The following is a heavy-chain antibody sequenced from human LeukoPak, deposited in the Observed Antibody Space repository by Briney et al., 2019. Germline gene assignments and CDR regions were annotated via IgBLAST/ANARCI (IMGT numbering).Heavy chain of an antibody. Sequence: GGSLRLSCVGTGFSFNNYPMNWVRQAPGKGLEWVSGISGNGVTRHYADSVKGRLTISRDNSKSTLYLQMSSLRAEDTAVYYCAKGESPQYMVRGVPYYYYVMDVWGQGATVTVAS. CDR3: AKGESPQYMVRGVPYYYYVMDV. J-gene: IGHJ6*02. D-gene: IGHD3-10*01. CDR2: ISGNGVTR. CDR1: GFSFNNYP. V-gene: IGHV3-23*01.